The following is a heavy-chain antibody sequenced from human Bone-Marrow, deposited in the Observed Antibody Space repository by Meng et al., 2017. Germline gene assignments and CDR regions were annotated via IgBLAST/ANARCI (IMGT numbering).Heavy chain of an antibody. J-gene: IGHJ4*02. D-gene: IGHD6-6*01. V-gene: IGHV4-34*01. Sequence: QGQLTQWGAGLLKPAETLSLTCAVYGGSFSGYYWSWIRQPPGKGLEWIGEINHSGSTNYNPSLKSRVTISVDTSKNQVSLKLSSVTAADTAVYYCARGLRAARPLLFGYWGQGTLVTVSS. CDR3: ARGLRAARPLLFGY. CDR1: GGSFSGYY. CDR2: INHSGST.